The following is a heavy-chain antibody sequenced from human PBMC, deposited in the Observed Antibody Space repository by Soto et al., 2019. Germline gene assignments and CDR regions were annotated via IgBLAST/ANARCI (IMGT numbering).Heavy chain of an antibody. D-gene: IGHD6-6*01. CDR2: ISSSSSYI. V-gene: IGHV3-21*01. Sequence: GGSLRLSCAASGFTFSSYSMNWVRQAPGKGLEWVSSISSSSSYIYYADSVKGRFTISRDNAKNSLYLQMNSLRAEDTAVYYCASIPIAARPFDYWCPGTLVTVSS. J-gene: IGHJ4*02. CDR3: ASIPIAARPFDY. CDR1: GFTFSSYS.